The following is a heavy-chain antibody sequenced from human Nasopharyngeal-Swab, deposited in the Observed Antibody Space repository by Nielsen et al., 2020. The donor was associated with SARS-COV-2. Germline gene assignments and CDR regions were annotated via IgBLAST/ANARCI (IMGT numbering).Heavy chain of an antibody. CDR2: ISSSSSYI. CDR3: ARGAYYDRRGAFDI. CDR1: GFTFSSYS. J-gene: IGHJ3*02. Sequence: GESLKISCAASGFTFSSYSMNWVRQAPGKGLEWVSSISSSSSYIYYADSVKGRFTISRDNAKNSLYLQMNSLRAEDTAVYYCARGAYYDRRGAFDIWGQGTMVTVSS. D-gene: IGHD3-22*01. V-gene: IGHV3-21*01.